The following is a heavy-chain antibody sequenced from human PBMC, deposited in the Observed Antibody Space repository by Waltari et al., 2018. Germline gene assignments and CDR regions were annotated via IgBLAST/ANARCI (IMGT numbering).Heavy chain of an antibody. D-gene: IGHD6-6*01. Sequence: QVQLVQSGAEVKKPGASVKVSCKASGYTFTGYYMHWVRQAPGQGLEWMGRINPNSGGTNYAQKFQGRVTMTRDTSISTAYMELSRLSSDDTAVYYCARGPLRRSSSSESDYWGQGTLVTVSS. CDR2: INPNSGGT. CDR1: GYTFTGYY. V-gene: IGHV1-2*06. CDR3: ARGPLRRSSSSESDY. J-gene: IGHJ4*02.